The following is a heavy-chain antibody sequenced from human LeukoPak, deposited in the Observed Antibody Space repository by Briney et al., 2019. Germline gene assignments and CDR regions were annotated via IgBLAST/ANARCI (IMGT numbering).Heavy chain of an antibody. J-gene: IGHJ5*02. CDR2: ISYDGSNK. CDR1: GFTFSSYA. Sequence: GRSLRLSCAASGFTFSSYAMHWVRQAPGKGLEWVAVISYDGSNKYYADSVKGRFTISRDNSKNTLYLQMNSLRAEDTAVYYCARDTIVLMVRNWFDPWGQGTLVTVSS. D-gene: IGHD2-8*01. CDR3: ARDTIVLMVRNWFDP. V-gene: IGHV3-30*04.